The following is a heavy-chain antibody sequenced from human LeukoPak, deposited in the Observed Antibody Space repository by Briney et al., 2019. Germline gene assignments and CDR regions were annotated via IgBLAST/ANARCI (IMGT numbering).Heavy chain of an antibody. D-gene: IGHD2-21*02. CDR3: ARIGGYDGYLRALDI. CDR2: INPSGGST. Sequence: GASVKVSCKASGCTFTSYYMQWVRQAPGQELEWMVIINPSGGSTSYAQKFQGRVTMTRDTSTSTVYMELSSLGSEDTAVYYCARIGGYDGYLRALDIWGPWTMVTVSS. V-gene: IGHV1-46*01. J-gene: IGHJ3*02. CDR1: GCTFTSYY.